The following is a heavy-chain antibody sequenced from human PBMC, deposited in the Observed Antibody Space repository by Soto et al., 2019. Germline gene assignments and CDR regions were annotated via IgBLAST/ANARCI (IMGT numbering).Heavy chain of an antibody. CDR2: IIPIFGTA. Sequence: SVKVSCKASGCTFSSYAISWVRQAPGQGLEWMGGIIPIFGTANYAQKFQGRVTITADESTSTAYMELSSLRSEDTAVYYCARGKDYDSSGYPYMDVWGQGTTVTVSS. D-gene: IGHD3-22*01. V-gene: IGHV1-69*13. J-gene: IGHJ6*02. CDR1: GCTFSSYA. CDR3: ARGKDYDSSGYPYMDV.